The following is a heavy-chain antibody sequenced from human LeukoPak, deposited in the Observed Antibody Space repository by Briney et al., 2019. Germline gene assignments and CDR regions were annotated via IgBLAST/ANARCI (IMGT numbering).Heavy chain of an antibody. D-gene: IGHD2-2*01. Sequence: SQTLSLTCTVSGGSISSGDYYWSWIHQPPGKGLEWIGYIYYSGSTYYNPSLKSRVTISVDTSKNQFSLKLSSVTAADTAVYYCARDEVYCSSTSCYSKRDAFDIWGQGTMVTVSS. V-gene: IGHV4-30-4*08. CDR1: GGSISSGDYY. CDR3: ARDEVYCSSTSCYSKRDAFDI. CDR2: IYYSGST. J-gene: IGHJ3*02.